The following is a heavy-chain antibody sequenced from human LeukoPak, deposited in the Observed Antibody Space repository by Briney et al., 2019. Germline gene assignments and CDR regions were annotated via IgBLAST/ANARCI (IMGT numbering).Heavy chain of an antibody. CDR1: GLTFSSYS. CDR3: ARARVGELLDY. J-gene: IGHJ4*02. CDR2: ISSSSSNT. D-gene: IGHD1-26*01. Sequence: PGGSLRLACAASGLTFSSYSMNWVRQAPGKGLAWVSSISSSSSNTYYADSVKGRFTISRDNAKNSLYLQMNSLRAEDTAVYYCARARVGELLDYWGQGTLVTVSS. V-gene: IGHV3-21*06.